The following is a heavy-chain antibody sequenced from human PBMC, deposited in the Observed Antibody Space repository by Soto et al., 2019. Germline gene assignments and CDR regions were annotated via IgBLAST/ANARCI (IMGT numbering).Heavy chain of an antibody. J-gene: IGHJ4*02. CDR3: AREADLAYSSGWCVY. Sequence: PGGSLRLSCAGSGFTFSRFAMHWVRQAPGKGLEWVAVTSYDGTNQYYADSVKGRFTVSRDNSKNTLYLQMDSLRPEDTAIYYCAREADLAYSSGWCVYWGQGTLVTVSS. D-gene: IGHD6-19*01. CDR2: TSYDGTNQ. CDR1: GFTFSRFA. V-gene: IGHV3-30*04.